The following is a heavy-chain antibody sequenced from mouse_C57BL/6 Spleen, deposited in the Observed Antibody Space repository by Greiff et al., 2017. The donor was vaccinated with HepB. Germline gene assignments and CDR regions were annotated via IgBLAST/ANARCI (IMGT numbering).Heavy chain of an antibody. D-gene: IGHD3-2*02. J-gene: IGHJ3*01. CDR3: ARGDSSGPWFAY. CDR1: GYTFTSYW. V-gene: IGHV1-50*01. Sequence: QVQLKQPGAELVKPGASVKLSCKASGYTFTSYWMQWVKQRPGQGLEWIGEIDPSDSYTNYNQKFKGKATLTVDTSSSTAYMQLSSLTSEDSAVYYCARGDSSGPWFAYWGQGTLVTVSA. CDR2: IDPSDSYT.